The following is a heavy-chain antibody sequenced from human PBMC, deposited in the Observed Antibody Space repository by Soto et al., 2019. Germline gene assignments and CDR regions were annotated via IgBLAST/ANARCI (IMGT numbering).Heavy chain of an antibody. CDR1: GYTFTSYG. D-gene: IGHD3-16*02. CDR3: ARDRSSNDY. J-gene: IGHJ4*02. CDR2: ISPYNNA. Sequence: ASAKVSCKASGYTFTSYGISWVRQAPGQGLEWMGWISPYNNAGYPQKVQGRVTMTRDTSTSTAYMELRSLRSDDTAVYYCARDRSSNDYWGQGTLVTVSS. V-gene: IGHV1-18*01.